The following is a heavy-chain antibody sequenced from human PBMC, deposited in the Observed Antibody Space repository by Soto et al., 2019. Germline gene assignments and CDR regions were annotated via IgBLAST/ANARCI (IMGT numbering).Heavy chain of an antibody. J-gene: IGHJ4*02. CDR3: AREGGGQVAPDY. V-gene: IGHV3-30-3*01. Sequence: QVQLVESGGGVVLPGRSLRLSCAASGFTFSSYAMHWVRQAPGKGLEWVAVISYDGSNKYYADSVKGRFTISRDNSKNTLYLQMNSLSAEDTAVYYGAREGGGQVAPDYWGQGTLVTVSS. D-gene: IGHD3-16*01. CDR2: ISYDGSNK. CDR1: GFTFSSYA.